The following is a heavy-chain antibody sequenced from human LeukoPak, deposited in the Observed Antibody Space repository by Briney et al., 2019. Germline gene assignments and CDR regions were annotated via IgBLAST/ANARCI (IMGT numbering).Heavy chain of an antibody. J-gene: IGHJ4*02. Sequence: SVKVSCKASGGTFSSYAISWVRQAPGQGLEWMGGIIPIFGTANYAQKFQGRVTITADESTSTAYMELSSLRSEDTAVYYCARVLDGLSPFDYWGQGTLVTVSS. CDR3: ARVLDGLSPFDY. CDR1: GGTFSSYA. D-gene: IGHD3/OR15-3a*01. V-gene: IGHV1-69*13. CDR2: IIPIFGTA.